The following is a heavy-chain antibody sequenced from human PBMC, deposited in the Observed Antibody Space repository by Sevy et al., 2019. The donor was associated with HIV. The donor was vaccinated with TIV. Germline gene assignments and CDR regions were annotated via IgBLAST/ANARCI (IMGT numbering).Heavy chain of an antibody. CDR3: TRDRRYYDSSGYYPRVVDY. Sequence: GGSLRLSCTASGFTFGDYAMSWFRQAPGKGLEWVGFIRSKAYGGTTEYAASVKGRFTISRDDSKSIAYLQMNSLKTDDAAVYYCTRDRRYYDSSGYYPRVVDYWGQGTLVTVSS. D-gene: IGHD3-22*01. CDR1: GFTFGDYA. CDR2: IRSKAYGGTT. J-gene: IGHJ4*02. V-gene: IGHV3-49*03.